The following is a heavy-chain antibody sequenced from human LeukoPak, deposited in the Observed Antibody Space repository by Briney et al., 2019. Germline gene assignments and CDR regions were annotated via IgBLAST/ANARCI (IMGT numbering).Heavy chain of an antibody. CDR3: AGRHGDYLGGFEY. V-gene: IGHV3-48*02. CDR1: GFTLSGHN. J-gene: IGHJ4*02. D-gene: IGHD4-17*01. CDR2: ISSSGSIT. Sequence: GGSLRLSCVASGFTLSGHNINWVRQAPGKGLEWVSHISSSGSITYYGDSVKGRITISRDNAKNSVSLYMNSLRDEDTAVYYCAGRHGDYLGGFEYWGQGTLVTVSS.